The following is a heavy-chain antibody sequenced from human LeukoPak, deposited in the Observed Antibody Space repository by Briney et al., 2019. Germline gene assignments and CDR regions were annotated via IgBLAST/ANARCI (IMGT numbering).Heavy chain of an antibody. CDR1: GGSISGSSYY. Sequence: SETLSLTCTVSGGSISGSSYYWGWIRQPPGKGLEWIGEINHSGSTNYNPSLKSRVTISVDTSKNQFSLKLSSVTAADTAVYYCARGTTSGSYLFDYWGQGTLVTVSS. CDR3: ARGTTSGSYLFDY. J-gene: IGHJ4*02. CDR2: INHSGST. D-gene: IGHD1-26*01. V-gene: IGHV4-39*07.